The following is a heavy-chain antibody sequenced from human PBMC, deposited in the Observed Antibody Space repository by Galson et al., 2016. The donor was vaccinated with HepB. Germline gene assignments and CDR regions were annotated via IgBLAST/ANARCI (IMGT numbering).Heavy chain of an antibody. D-gene: IGHD1-26*01. CDR3: AKDLLGGTFIPYFFDY. V-gene: IGHV3-23*01. J-gene: IGHJ4*02. CDR2: ISGSGGST. CDR1: GFTFRSNV. Sequence: SLRLSCAASGFTFRSNVINWVRQAPGKGLEWVSGISGSGGSTYYADSVRGRFTISRDNSKNTLYLHMNSLRAEDTAVYYCAKDLLGGTFIPYFFDYWGQGTLVTVSS.